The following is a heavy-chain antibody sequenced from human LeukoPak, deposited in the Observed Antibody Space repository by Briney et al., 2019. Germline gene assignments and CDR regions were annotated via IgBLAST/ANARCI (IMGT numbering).Heavy chain of an antibody. J-gene: IGHJ4*02. CDR2: IYSGGST. D-gene: IGHD4-23*01. CDR3: ARDRAVYGGNSDY. CDR1: GFTVSSNY. V-gene: IGHV3-66*01. Sequence: GGSLRLSCAASGFTVSSNYMSWVRQAPGKGLEWVSVIYSGGSTYYADSVKGRFTISRDNYKNTLYLQMKSMRAEDTAVYYCARDRAVYGGNSDYWGQGTLVTVSS.